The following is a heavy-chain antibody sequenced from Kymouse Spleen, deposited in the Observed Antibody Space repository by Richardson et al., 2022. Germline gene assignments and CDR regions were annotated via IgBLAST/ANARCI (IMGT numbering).Heavy chain of an antibody. V-gene: IGHV3-21*03. CDR1: GFTFSSYS. D-gene: IGHD1-7*01. J-gene: IGHJ6*02. CDR3: ARDGVELRGYYYGMDV. CDR2: ISSSSSYI. Sequence: EVQLVESGGGLVKPGGSLRLSCAASGFTFSSYSMNWVRQAPGKGLEWVSSISSSSSYIYYADSVKGRFTISRDNAKNSLYLQMNSLRAEDTAVYYCARDGVELRGYYYGMDVWGQGTTVTVSS.